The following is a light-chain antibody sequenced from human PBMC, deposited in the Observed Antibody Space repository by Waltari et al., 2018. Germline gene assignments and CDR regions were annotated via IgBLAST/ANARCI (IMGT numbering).Light chain of an antibody. Sequence: QSALTQPASVSGSPGQSITISCTGTSSDVGGYNSVSWYQDHPGQAPKVILYDVTDRPSGISDRFSGSKSGNTASLTISGLQAEDEADYYCSSQSSDNVVLFGGATKLTVL. CDR2: DVT. J-gene: IGLJ2*01. V-gene: IGLV2-14*03. CDR1: SSDVGGYNS. CDR3: SSQSSDNVVL.